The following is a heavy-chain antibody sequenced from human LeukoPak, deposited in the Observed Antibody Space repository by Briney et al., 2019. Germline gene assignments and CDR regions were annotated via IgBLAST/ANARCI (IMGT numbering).Heavy chain of an antibody. V-gene: IGHV3-9*01. D-gene: IGHD3-9*01. CDR2: ISWSSGSI. Sequence: SLRLSCAASGFTFSSYAMSWVRQAPGKGLEWVSGISWSSGSIGYADSVKGRFTISRDNAKNSLYLQMNSLRAEDTALYYCAKDNYDILTGCMDVWGQGTTVTVSS. CDR3: AKDNYDILTGCMDV. CDR1: GFTFSSYA. J-gene: IGHJ6*02.